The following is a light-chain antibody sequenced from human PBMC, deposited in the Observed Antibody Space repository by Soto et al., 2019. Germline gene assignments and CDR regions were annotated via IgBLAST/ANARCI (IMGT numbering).Light chain of an antibody. J-gene: IGKJ4*01. Sequence: EIVLTQSAGTLSLSPGERATLSCRASQSVGNNYLAWYQQKPGQAPRFLIYDASSRATGIPDRFSGSGSGTDFTLTINRLEPEDFAVYYCEQYGSTPLTFGGGTKVEIK. CDR2: DAS. CDR1: QSVGNNY. V-gene: IGKV3-20*01. CDR3: EQYGSTPLT.